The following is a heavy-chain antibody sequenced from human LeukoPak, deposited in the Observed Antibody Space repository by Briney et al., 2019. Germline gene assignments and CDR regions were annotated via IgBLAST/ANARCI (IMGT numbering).Heavy chain of an antibody. V-gene: IGHV3-53*01. CDR3: ARGQGISMAGRIFDL. CDR1: GFTVSSKY. Sequence: GGSLRLSCAASGFTVSSKYMSWVRQATGRGLEGVSVFYSGGSTYYADSVKGRFTISRDNSKNTLYLQMSSLRAEDTAVYYCARGQGISMAGRIFDLWGRGTLVTVSS. CDR2: FYSGGST. J-gene: IGHJ2*01. D-gene: IGHD3-10*01.